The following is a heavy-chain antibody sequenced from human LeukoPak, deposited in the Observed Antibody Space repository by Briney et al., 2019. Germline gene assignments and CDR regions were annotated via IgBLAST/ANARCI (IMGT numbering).Heavy chain of an antibody. D-gene: IGHD6-13*01. J-gene: IGHJ4*02. CDR2: IYYSGST. CDR3: ARASYSSSWHFDY. CDR1: GGSISSSSYY. V-gene: IGHV4-31*03. Sequence: PSETLSLTCTVSGGSISSSSYYWGWIRQPPGKGLEWIGYIYYSGSTYYNPSLKSRVTISVDTSKNQFSLKLSSVTAADTAVYYCARASYSSSWHFDYWGQGTLVTVSS.